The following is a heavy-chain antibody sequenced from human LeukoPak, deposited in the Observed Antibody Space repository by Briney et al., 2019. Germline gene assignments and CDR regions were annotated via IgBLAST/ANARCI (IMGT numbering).Heavy chain of an antibody. CDR1: GFTFSDYY. V-gene: IGHV3-11*04. CDR3: ARRCSSTSCLQD. CDR2: ISSSGSTI. D-gene: IGHD2-2*01. J-gene: IGHJ1*01. Sequence: GGSLRLSCAASGFTFSDYYMSWIRQAPGKGLEWVSFISSSGSTIYYADSVKGRFTISRDNAKNSVYLQMNSLRAEDTAVYYCARRCSSTSCLQDWGQGTLVTVSS.